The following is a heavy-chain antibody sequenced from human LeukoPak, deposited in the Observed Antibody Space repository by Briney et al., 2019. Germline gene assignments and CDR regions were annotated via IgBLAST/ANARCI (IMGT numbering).Heavy chain of an antibody. D-gene: IGHD1-26*01. Sequence: GGSLRLSCAASGFTFDYYAMHWVRQAPGKGLEGVSGISWNSGNVDYADSVKGRFTISRDNAKNSLFLQMNSLRAEDTALYNCAKDIGSGTYNAGAFDIWGPGTMVTVSS. V-gene: IGHV3-9*01. CDR3: AKDIGSGTYNAGAFDI. J-gene: IGHJ3*02. CDR1: GFTFDYYA. CDR2: ISWNSGNV.